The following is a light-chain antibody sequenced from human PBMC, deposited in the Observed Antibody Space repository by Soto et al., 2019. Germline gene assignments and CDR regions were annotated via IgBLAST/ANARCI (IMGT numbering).Light chain of an antibody. J-gene: IGKJ3*01. CDR3: QQYGGSPFT. Sequence: EIVLTQSPGTLSFSPGERATLSCRASQSVSVNSLAWYQQKGGQAPRLLIYAASTMATGVPDMFSGTGSGTDFALTIIRLETDDSAVYYCQQYGGSPFTFGPGTKVDIK. V-gene: IGKV3-20*01. CDR2: AAS. CDR1: QSVSVNS.